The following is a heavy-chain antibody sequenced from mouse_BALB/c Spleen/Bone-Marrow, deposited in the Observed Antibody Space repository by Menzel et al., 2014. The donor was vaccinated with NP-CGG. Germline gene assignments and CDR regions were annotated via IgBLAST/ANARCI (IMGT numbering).Heavy chain of an antibody. CDR2: IDPENGDT. J-gene: IGHJ2*01. V-gene: IGHV14-4*02. CDR3: NADPIT. Sequence: EVQLQQSGAELVRSGASVKLSCTASDFNIXDYYMNWVKQRPEQGLEWVGWIDPENGDTEYAPKFQGKATMTADTSSNTAYLQLSSLTSEDTGVYYCNADPITWGQGTTLTVSS. CDR1: DFNIXDYY.